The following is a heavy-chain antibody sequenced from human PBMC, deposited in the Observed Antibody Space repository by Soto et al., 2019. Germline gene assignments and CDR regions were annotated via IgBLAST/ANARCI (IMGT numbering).Heavy chain of an antibody. V-gene: IGHV1-69*02. J-gene: IGHJ4*02. CDR3: ASGSASDVDY. CDR1: GGTFSKYS. CDR2: IIPFLDVI. Sequence: QVPLVQSGAEVKKPGSSVKVSCKASGGTFSKYSISWIRQAPGQGLEWMGRIIPFLDVITYAQKFKDRVTITADKSSSTAYMELNNLRSADTAVYFCASGSASDVDYWGQGSLITVSS. D-gene: IGHD3-10*01.